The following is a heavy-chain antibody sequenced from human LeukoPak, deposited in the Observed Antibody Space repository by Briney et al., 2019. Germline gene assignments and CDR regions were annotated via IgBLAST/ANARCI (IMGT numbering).Heavy chain of an antibody. V-gene: IGHV4-59*01. CDR3: ARGHYYYGMDV. J-gene: IGHJ6*02. CDR1: GGSISSYY. CDR2: IYYSGST. Sequence: SETLSLTCTVSGGSISSYYWSWTRQPPGKGLEWIGYIYYSGSTNYNPSLKSRVTISVDTSKNQFSLKLSSVTAADTAVYYCARGHYYYGMDVWGQGTTVTVSS.